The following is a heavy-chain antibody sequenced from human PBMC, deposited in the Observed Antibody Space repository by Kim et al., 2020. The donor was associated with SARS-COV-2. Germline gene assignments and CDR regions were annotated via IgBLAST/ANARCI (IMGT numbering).Heavy chain of an antibody. CDR3: AERGYSGYDSKYYFDY. V-gene: IGHV4-39*01. Sequence: SLKSRVTISVDTSKNQFSLKLSSVTAADTAVYYCAERGYSGYDSKYYFDYWGQGTLVTVSS. J-gene: IGHJ4*02. D-gene: IGHD5-12*01.